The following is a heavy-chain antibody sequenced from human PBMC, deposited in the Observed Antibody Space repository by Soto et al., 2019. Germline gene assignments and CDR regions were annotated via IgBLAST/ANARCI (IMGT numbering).Heavy chain of an antibody. V-gene: IGHV4-59*01. CDR3: ARGQNPTYYDFWSGYYTFYDY. CDR2: IYYSGST. D-gene: IGHD3-3*01. CDR1: GGSISSYY. J-gene: IGHJ4*02. Sequence: SETLSLTCTVSGGSISSYYWSWIRQPPGKGLEWIGYIYYSGSTNYSPSLKSRVTISVDTSKNQFSLKLSSVTAADTAVYYCARGQNPTYYDFWSGYYTFYDYWGQGTLVTVSS.